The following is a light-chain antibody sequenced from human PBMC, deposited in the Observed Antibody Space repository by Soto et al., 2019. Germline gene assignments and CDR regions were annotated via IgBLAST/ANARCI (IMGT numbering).Light chain of an antibody. Sequence: DIQMTQSPSTLSASIGDRVTITCRASQSIDSWLAWDQHKPGEAPKLLIFKASTLETGVPSRFSGSGSETEFTLTISSLQPDDSATYYCQPYNSYSRTFGQGTKVDIK. CDR3: QPYNSYSRT. CDR2: KAS. J-gene: IGKJ1*01. CDR1: QSIDSW. V-gene: IGKV1-5*03.